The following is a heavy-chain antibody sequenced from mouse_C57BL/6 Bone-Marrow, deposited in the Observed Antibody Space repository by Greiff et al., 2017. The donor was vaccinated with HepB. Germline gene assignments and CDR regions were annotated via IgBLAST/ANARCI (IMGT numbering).Heavy chain of an antibody. CDR2: INPSSGYT. J-gene: IGHJ3*01. Sequence: VQLQQSGAELAKPGASVKLSCKASGYTFTSYWMHWVKQRPGQGLEWIGYINPSSGYTKYNQKFKDKATWTADKSSSTAYMQLSSLTYEDSAVYYGASIYYGNWGFAYWGQGTLVTVSA. CDR3: ASIYYGNWGFAY. CDR1: GYTFTSYW. D-gene: IGHD2-1*01. V-gene: IGHV1-7*01.